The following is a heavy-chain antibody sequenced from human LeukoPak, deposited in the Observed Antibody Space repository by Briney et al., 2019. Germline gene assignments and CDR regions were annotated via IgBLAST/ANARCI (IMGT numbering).Heavy chain of an antibody. J-gene: IGHJ4*02. D-gene: IGHD2/OR15-2a*01. CDR3: ARAHTFSCNGGPCSFFLDS. CDR1: GGSISSYY. Sequence: PSETLSLTCTVPGGSISSYYWSWIRQPAGKALEWIGRIYSSGNTNYNPSLESRVTMSVDTSKNQFSLKLTSVTAADTAVYYCARAHTFSCNGGPCSFFLDSWGQGTVVTVSS. CDR2: IYSSGNT. V-gene: IGHV4-4*07.